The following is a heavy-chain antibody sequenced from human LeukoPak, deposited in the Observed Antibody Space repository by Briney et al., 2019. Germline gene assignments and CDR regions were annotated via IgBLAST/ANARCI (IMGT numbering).Heavy chain of an antibody. D-gene: IGHD3-3*01. CDR2: ISYDGSNK. Sequence: GGSLRLSCAASGFTFSSYGMHWVRQAPGKGLEWVAVISYDGSNKYYADSVKGRFTISRDNSKNSLYLQMNSLRDEDSAVYYCARTYDFGRGPPGDAFDNWGQGTPVIVSS. CDR3: ARTYDFGRGPPGDAFDN. J-gene: IGHJ3*02. V-gene: IGHV3-30*03. CDR1: GFTFSSYG.